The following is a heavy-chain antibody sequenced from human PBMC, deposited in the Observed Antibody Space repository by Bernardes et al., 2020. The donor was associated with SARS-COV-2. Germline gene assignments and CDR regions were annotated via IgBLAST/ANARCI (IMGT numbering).Heavy chain of an antibody. Sequence: SETLSLTCTVSGCSISSSSYYWGWLRQPPGKGLEWIGSIYYSGSTYYNPSLKSRVTISVDTSKNQFSLKLSSVTAADTAVYYCAIALGYCSSTSCYGLYGMDVWGQGTTVTVSS. CDR3: AIALGYCSSTSCYGLYGMDV. J-gene: IGHJ6*02. V-gene: IGHV4-39*01. D-gene: IGHD2-2*01. CDR1: GCSISSSSYY. CDR2: IYYSGST.